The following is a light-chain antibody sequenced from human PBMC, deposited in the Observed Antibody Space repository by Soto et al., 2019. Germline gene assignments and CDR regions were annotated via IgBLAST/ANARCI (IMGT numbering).Light chain of an antibody. CDR2: DVH. Sequence: QSALTQPASVSGSPGQSITISCTGTSSDVGSYTYVSWFQQHPGKAPKLIIYDVHNRPSGVSDRFSGSKSGNTASLTISGLQAADEADYYCSSYRGDSTEVFGGGTKVTVL. CDR1: SSDVGSYTY. V-gene: IGLV2-14*01. CDR3: SSYRGDSTEV. J-gene: IGLJ2*01.